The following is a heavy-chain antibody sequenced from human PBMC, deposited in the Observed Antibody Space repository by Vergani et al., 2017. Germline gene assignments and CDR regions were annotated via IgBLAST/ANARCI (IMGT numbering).Heavy chain of an antibody. Sequence: QVQLVQSGAEVKKPGASVKVSCKASGYTFTGYYMHWVRQAPGQGLEWMGWINPNSGGTNYAQKFQGRVTRTRDTSISTAYMELSSLRSEDTAVYYCARDFVRDSSGYYTGVWGQGTLVTVSS. J-gene: IGHJ4*02. CDR1: GYTFTGYY. D-gene: IGHD3-22*01. CDR3: ARDFVRDSSGYYTGV. V-gene: IGHV1-2*02. CDR2: INPNSGGT.